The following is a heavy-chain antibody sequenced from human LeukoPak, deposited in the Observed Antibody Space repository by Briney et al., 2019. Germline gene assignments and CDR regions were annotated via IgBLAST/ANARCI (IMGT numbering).Heavy chain of an antibody. V-gene: IGHV4-34*01. CDR1: GGSFSGYY. J-gene: IGHJ4*02. D-gene: IGHD2-2*01. CDR3: AVGYCSSTSCIGDY. CDR2: INHSGST. Sequence: PSETLSLTCAVYGGSFSGYYWSWIRQPPGKGLEWIGEINHSGSTNYNPSLKSRVTISVDTSKNQFSLKLSSVTAADTAVYYCAVGYCSSTSCIGDYWGQGTRVTVSS.